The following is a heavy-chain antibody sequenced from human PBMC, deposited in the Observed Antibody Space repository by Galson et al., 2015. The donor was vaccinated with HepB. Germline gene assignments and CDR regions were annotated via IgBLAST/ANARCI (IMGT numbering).Heavy chain of an antibody. Sequence: SLRLSCAASGFTFSSYWMSWVRQAPGKGLEWVANIKQDGSEKYYVDSVKGRFTISRDNAKNSLYLQMNSLRAEDTAVYYCARDPYSSSWFTVWYFDLWGRGTLVTVSS. V-gene: IGHV3-7*03. D-gene: IGHD6-13*01. J-gene: IGHJ2*01. CDR3: ARDPYSSSWFTVWYFDL. CDR2: IKQDGSEK. CDR1: GFTFSSYW.